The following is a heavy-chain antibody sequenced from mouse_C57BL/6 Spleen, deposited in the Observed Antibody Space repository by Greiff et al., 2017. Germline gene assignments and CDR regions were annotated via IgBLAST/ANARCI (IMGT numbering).Heavy chain of an antibody. V-gene: IGHV5-6*01. J-gene: IGHJ2*01. CDR2: ISSGGSYT. CDR3: ASRDSNCGFDY. D-gene: IGHD2-5*01. CDR1: GFTFSSYG. Sequence: DVQLQESGGDLVKPGGSLKLSCAASGFTFSSYGMSWVRQTPDKRLEWVATISSGGSYTYSPDSVKGRFTISRDNAKNTLYLQMSSLKSEDTAMYYCASRDSNCGFDYWGQGTTLTVSS.